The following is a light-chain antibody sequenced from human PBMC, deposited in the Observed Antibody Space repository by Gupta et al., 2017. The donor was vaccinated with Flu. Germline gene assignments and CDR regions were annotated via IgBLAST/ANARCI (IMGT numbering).Light chain of an antibody. CDR3: QQDHSYPQT. J-gene: IGKJ1*01. Sequence: DIQMTQSPSTLSASVRDTVNITCRASQTIISWLAWYQQKPGKAPKLLIYKASSLESGVPSRFSGSGSGTEFTLTISSLQPDDFATYYCQQDHSYPQTFGQGTRVEIK. CDR2: KAS. V-gene: IGKV1-5*03. CDR1: QTIISW.